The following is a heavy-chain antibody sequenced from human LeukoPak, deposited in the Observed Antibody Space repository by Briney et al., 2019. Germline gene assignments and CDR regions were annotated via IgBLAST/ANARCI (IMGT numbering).Heavy chain of an antibody. Sequence: GGSLRLSCAASGFTFSSYAMSWVRQAPGKGLEWVSAISCSGGSTYYADSVKGRFTIFRDNSKNTLYLQMNSLRAEDTAVYYCAKDLRDIVVVVAAIDAFDIWGQGTMVTVSS. D-gene: IGHD2-15*01. CDR2: ISCSGGST. CDR3: AKDLRDIVVVVAAIDAFDI. V-gene: IGHV3-23*01. CDR1: GFTFSSYA. J-gene: IGHJ3*02.